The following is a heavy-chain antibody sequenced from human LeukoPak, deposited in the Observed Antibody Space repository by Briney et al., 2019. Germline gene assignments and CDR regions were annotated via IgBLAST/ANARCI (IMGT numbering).Heavy chain of an antibody. CDR3: ARRITMVRGEKGYYMDV. D-gene: IGHD3-10*01. Sequence: GGSLRPSCAASGFTFSSYSMNWVRQAPGKGLEWASYISSSSSTIYYADSVKGRFTISRDNAKNSLYLQMNSLRAEDTAVYYCARRITMVRGEKGYYMDVWGKGTTVTVSS. V-gene: IGHV3-48*04. CDR1: GFTFSSYS. J-gene: IGHJ6*03. CDR2: ISSSSSTI.